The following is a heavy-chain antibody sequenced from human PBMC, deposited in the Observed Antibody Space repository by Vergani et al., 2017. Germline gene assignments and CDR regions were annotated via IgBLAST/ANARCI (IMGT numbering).Heavy chain of an antibody. CDR1: GGSISSSSYY. CDR2: IYYSGSP. D-gene: IGHD6-13*01. Sequence: QLQLQESGPGLVKPSETLSLTCTVSGGSISSSSYYWGWIRQPPGKGLEWIGSIYYSGSPYYNPSPKSRVTSAGDTSKNQFSLKLSSVTAADTAVYDCARDDSSSWNWFDPWGQGTLVTVSS. CDR3: ARDDSSSWNWFDP. V-gene: IGHV4-39*07. J-gene: IGHJ5*02.